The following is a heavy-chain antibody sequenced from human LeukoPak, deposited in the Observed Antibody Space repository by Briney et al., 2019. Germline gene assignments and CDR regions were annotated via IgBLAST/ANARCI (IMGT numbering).Heavy chain of an antibody. CDR2: IKSKTDGGTT. D-gene: IGHD3-10*01. J-gene: IGHJ4*02. CDR1: GFTFSNAW. V-gene: IGHV3-15*01. CDR3: TTSLLWFGELSG. Sequence: PGGFLRLSCAASGFTFSNAWMSWVRQAPGKGLEWVGRIKSKTDGGTTDYAAPVKGRFTISRDDSKNTLYLQMNSLKTEDTAVYYCTTSLLWFGELSGWGQGTLVTVSS.